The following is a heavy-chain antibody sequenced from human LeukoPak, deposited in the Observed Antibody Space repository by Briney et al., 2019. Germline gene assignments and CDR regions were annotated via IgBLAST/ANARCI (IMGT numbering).Heavy chain of an antibody. Sequence: GGSLRLSCAASGFTFSSYAMSWIRQAPGKGLEWVSYISSSGSTIYYADSVKGRFTISRDNAKNSLYLQMNSLRAEDTAVYYCARDVPGYCSGGSCSIAAGYYGMDVWGQGTTVTVSS. J-gene: IGHJ6*02. V-gene: IGHV3-11*01. CDR3: ARDVPGYCSGGSCSIAAGYYGMDV. CDR1: GFTFSSYA. D-gene: IGHD2-15*01. CDR2: ISSSGSTI.